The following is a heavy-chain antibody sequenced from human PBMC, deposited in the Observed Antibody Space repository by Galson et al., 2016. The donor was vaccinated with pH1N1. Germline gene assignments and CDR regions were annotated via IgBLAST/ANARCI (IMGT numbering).Heavy chain of an antibody. V-gene: IGHV3-7*01. CDR1: GFSLSSFW. CDR2: INEDGSKI. CDR3: ARSIGNIGAH. Sequence: SLRLSCAASGFSLSSFWMTWVRQAPEKGLEWVANINEDGSKIYYVDSVKGRFTISRDNAENSLYLQMNSLRAEDTAGYYCARSIGNIGAHWGQGTLVTVSS. J-gene: IGHJ4*02. D-gene: IGHD5-12*01.